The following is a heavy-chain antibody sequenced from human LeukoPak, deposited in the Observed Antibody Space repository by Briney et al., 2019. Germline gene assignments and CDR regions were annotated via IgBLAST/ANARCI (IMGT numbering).Heavy chain of an antibody. V-gene: IGHV1-69*13. J-gene: IGHJ6*03. CDR1: GGTFNRYA. CDR2: IVPIFGLA. Sequence: GASVKVSCKASGGTFNRYAISWVRQAPGQGLEWMGGIVPIFGLANYAQKFQGRVTITADESTSTAYMELTSLRSEDTAVYYCAGDKGPGHRRGRYYYYMDVWGRGTTVTVSS. CDR3: AGDKGPGHRRGRYYYYMDV.